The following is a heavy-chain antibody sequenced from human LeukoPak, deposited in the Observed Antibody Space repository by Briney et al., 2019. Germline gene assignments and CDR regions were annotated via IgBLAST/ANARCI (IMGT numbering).Heavy chain of an antibody. CDR1: GFTFSSYG. J-gene: IGHJ4*02. V-gene: IGHV3-30*02. CDR3: AKDRVSAAMAGYYSDY. CDR2: IRYDGSNK. Sequence: GGSLRLSCAASGFTFSSYGMHWVRQAPGKGLEWVAFIRYDGSNKYYADSVKGRFTISRDNSKNTLYLQMNSLRAEDTAVYYCAKDRVSAAMAGYYSDYWGQGTLVTVSS. D-gene: IGHD5-18*01.